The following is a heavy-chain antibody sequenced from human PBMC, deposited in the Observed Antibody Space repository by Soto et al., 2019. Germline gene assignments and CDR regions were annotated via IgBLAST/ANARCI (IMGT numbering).Heavy chain of an antibody. D-gene: IGHD3-10*01. CDR2: ISYDGSNK. CDR1: GFTFSSYA. V-gene: IGHV3-30-3*01. CDR3: ARDHGGDPYYYGMDV. J-gene: IGHJ6*02. Sequence: QVQLVESGGGVVQPGRSLRLSCAASGFTFSSYAMHWVRQAPGKGLEWVAVISYDGSNKYYADSVKGRFTISRDNSKNTLYLQMNSLRAEDTAVYYCARDHGGDPYYYGMDVLGQGTTVTVSS.